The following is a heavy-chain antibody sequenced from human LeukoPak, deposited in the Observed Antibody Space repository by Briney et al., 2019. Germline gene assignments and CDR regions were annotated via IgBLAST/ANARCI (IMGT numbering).Heavy chain of an antibody. J-gene: IGHJ3*02. CDR2: IYYSGST. CDR1: GGSISSYY. D-gene: IGHD1-26*01. CDR3: ARDDSGSVPI. V-gene: IGHV4-59*12. Sequence: SETLSLTCTVSGGSISSYYWSWIRQPPGKGLEWIGYIYYSGSTNYNPSLKSRVTISVDTSKNQFSLKLSSVTAADTAVYYCARDDSGSVPIWGQGTMVTVSS.